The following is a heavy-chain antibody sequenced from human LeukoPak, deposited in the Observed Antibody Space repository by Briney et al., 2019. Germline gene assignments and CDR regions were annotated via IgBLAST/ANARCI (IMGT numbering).Heavy chain of an antibody. Sequence: SETLSLTCTVSGGSISSYYWSWIRQPPGKGLEWIGRIYTSGSTNYNPSLKSRVTMSVDTSKNQFSLKLSSVTAADTAVYYCARREGGYGDRYYFDYWGQGTLVTVSS. D-gene: IGHD4-17*01. CDR3: ARREGGYGDRYYFDY. J-gene: IGHJ4*02. CDR1: GGSISSYY. V-gene: IGHV4-4*07. CDR2: IYTSGST.